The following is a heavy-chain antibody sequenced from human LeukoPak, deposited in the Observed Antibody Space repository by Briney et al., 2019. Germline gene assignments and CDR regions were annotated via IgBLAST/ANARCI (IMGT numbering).Heavy chain of an antibody. CDR1: GFTFSSYA. Sequence: GGSLRLSCAASGFTFSSYAMSWVRQAPGKGLEWVSGILDSGYSTYYANSVKGRFTISRDNSNNKLYLQMNSLRAEDTAVYYCAKLGGHPLHNYYVGVWGKGTTVAVSS. D-gene: IGHD3-16*01. V-gene: IGHV3-23*01. J-gene: IGHJ6*03. CDR3: AKLGGHPLHNYYVGV. CDR2: ILDSGYST.